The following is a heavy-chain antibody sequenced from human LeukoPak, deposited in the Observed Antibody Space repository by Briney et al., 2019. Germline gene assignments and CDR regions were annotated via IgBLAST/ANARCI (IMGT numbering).Heavy chain of an antibody. J-gene: IGHJ4*02. Sequence: GGSLRLSCAASGFTFTNYAMNWVRQAPEKGLEWVSTIHGGGDVTYYADSVKGRFTISRDNSKNTLYLQMNSLRAEDTAVYYCAKGTYYSGSDYWGQGTLVTVSS. CDR1: GFTFTNYA. D-gene: IGHD1-26*01. CDR2: IHGGGDVT. CDR3: AKGTYYSGSDY. V-gene: IGHV3-23*01.